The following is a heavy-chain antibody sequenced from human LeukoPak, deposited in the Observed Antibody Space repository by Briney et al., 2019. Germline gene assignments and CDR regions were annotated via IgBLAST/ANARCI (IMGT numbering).Heavy chain of an antibody. J-gene: IGHJ5*02. Sequence: GGSLRLSCAASGFTFSSYAMHWVRQAPGKGLEWVAVISYDGSNKYYADSVKGRFTISRDNSKNTVYLQMNSLRAEDTAVYYGAGGNQSPQDNWKVNWFDPWGQGTLVTVSS. CDR1: GFTFSSYA. V-gene: IGHV3-30-3*01. D-gene: IGHD1-20*01. CDR3: AGGNQSPQDNWKVNWFDP. CDR2: ISYDGSNK.